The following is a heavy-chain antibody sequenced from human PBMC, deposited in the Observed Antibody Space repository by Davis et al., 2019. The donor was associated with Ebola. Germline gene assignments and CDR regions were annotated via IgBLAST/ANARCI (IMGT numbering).Heavy chain of an antibody. CDR2: INHSGST. Sequence: SETLSLTCAVSGGSISSSNWWSWIRQPPGKGLEWIGEINHSGSTNYNPSLKSRVTISVDTSKNQFSLKLSSVTAADTAVYYCARGRRGDFWSGYSYYYYYMDVWGKGTTVTVSS. V-gene: IGHV4-4*02. J-gene: IGHJ6*03. D-gene: IGHD3-3*01. CDR1: GGSISSSNW. CDR3: ARGRRGDFWSGYSYYYYYMDV.